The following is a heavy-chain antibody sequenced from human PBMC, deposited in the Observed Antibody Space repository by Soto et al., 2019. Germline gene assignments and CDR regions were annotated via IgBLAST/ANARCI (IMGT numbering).Heavy chain of an antibody. Sequence: PGGSLRLSCAASGFIFSSYTMHWVRQAPGKGLEWVGVITYDGSNQYCADSVKGRFTISRDNSRNMLFLQMNSLRPDDTAVYYCARAPSGSYPEFDYWGQGTLVTVSS. CDR1: GFIFSSYT. V-gene: IGHV3-30-3*01. CDR2: ITYDGSNQ. J-gene: IGHJ4*02. D-gene: IGHD1-26*01. CDR3: ARAPSGSYPEFDY.